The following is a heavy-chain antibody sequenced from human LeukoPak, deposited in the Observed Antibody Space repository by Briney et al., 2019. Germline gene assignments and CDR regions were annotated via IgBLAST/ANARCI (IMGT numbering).Heavy chain of an antibody. CDR2: ISSSGFNI. J-gene: IGHJ5*02. Sequence: GRSLRLSCAVSGFTFSSHGINWVRQAPGQGLDWVSYISSSGFNIYYADSVKGRFTISRDNAKNSLYLQMNSLRAEDTAVYYWAGQSRRGYCSGGSCYSQPFDPWGQGTLVTVSS. CDR3: AGQSRRGYCSGGSCYSQPFDP. CDR1: GFTFSSHG. D-gene: IGHD2-15*01. V-gene: IGHV3-48*04.